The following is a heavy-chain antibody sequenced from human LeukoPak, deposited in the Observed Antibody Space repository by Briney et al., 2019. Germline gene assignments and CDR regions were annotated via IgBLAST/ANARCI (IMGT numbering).Heavy chain of an antibody. V-gene: IGHV4-61*02. D-gene: IGHD4-17*01. CDR3: ARESTRGYGDSRIDY. CDR1: GGSISSGSYY. J-gene: IGHJ4*02. Sequence: PSETLSLTCTVSGGSISSGSYYWSWIRQPAGKGLEWIGRIYTSGSTNYNPSLKSRVTMSVDTSKNQFSLKLSSVTAADTAVYYCARESTRGYGDSRIDYWGQGTLVTVSS. CDR2: IYTSGST.